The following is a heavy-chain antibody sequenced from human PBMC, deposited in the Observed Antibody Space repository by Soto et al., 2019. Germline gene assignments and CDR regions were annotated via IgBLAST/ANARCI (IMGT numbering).Heavy chain of an antibody. CDR2: IYYTGNT. CDR3: ARHSHEDHGDPNWFDP. CDR1: GASISSNIYY. J-gene: IGHJ5*02. Sequence: QVQLQESGPGLVKPSETLSLTCTVSGASISSNIYYWGWIRQPPGKGLEWIGSIYYTGNTFYNPSLKSRVTLSVATSETQLSLRLFSVTAADTAVYYCARHSHEDHGDPNWFDPWGQGTLVTVSS. D-gene: IGHD4-17*01. V-gene: IGHV4-39*01.